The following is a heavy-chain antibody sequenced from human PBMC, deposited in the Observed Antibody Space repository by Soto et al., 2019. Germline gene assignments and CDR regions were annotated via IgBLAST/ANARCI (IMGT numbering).Heavy chain of an antibody. V-gene: IGHV5-51*01. J-gene: IGHJ4*02. CDR1: GYIFTNYW. Sequence: GESLKISCKGSGYIFTNYWIGWVRQMPGKGLEWMGIIYPGDSDTKYSPSFQGQVTISADKSITTAYLQWSSLKASDTAMYYCASLSYYDSSGAFDYWGQGTLVTVSS. D-gene: IGHD3-22*01. CDR3: ASLSYYDSSGAFDY. CDR2: IYPGDSDT.